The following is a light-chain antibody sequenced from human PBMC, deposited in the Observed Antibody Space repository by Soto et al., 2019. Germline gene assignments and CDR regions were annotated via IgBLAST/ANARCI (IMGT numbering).Light chain of an antibody. J-gene: IGKJ4*01. Sequence: EIVLTQSPGTLSVSPGERATLSCRASQSVSSNLAWYQQKPGLAPRILIYDASSRATGIPDRFSGSGSGTDFTLTISRLETEDFAVYYCQQYGSSSLTFGGGTKVDIK. CDR1: QSVSSN. CDR2: DAS. CDR3: QQYGSSSLT. V-gene: IGKV3D-20*01.